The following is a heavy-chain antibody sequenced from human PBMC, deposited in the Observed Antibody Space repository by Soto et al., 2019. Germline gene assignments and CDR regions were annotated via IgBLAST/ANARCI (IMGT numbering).Heavy chain of an antibody. Sequence: GASVKVSFKASGYTFTGYYMHWVRQAPGQGLEWMGWINPNSGGTNYAQKFQGRVTMTRDTSISTAYMELSRLRSDDTAVYYCARPKARYSSGWHFDYWGQGTLVTVSS. CDR3: ARPKARYSSGWHFDY. V-gene: IGHV1-2*02. CDR2: INPNSGGT. J-gene: IGHJ4*02. D-gene: IGHD6-19*01. CDR1: GYTFTGYY.